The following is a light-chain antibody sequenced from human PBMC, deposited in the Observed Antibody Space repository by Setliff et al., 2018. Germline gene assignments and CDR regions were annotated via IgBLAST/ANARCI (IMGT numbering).Light chain of an antibody. J-gene: IGLJ1*01. CDR1: SSDVGVFNY. V-gene: IGLV2-14*03. CDR3: SSYKSDSTYV. Sequence: QSALAQPASMSGSPGQSITISCTGTSSDVGVFNYVSWYQQHPGKAPKLMIYDVTSRPSGVSNRSSGSKSGNTASLTISGLQVEDEADYYCSSYKSDSTYVFGTGTKVTVL. CDR2: DVT.